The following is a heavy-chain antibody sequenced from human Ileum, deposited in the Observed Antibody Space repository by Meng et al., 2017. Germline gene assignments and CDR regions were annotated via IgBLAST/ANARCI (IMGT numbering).Heavy chain of an antibody. D-gene: IGHD2-21*02. CDR1: GFTFSSYG. CDR3: ATIRGFGIECGGDCNSLDY. V-gene: IGHV3-33*01. Sequence: GGSLRLSCAASGFTFSSYGMHWVRQAPGKGLEWVAVIWYDGSNKYYADSVKGRFTISRDNSKNTLYLQMNSLRAEDTAVYYCATIRGFGIECGGDCNSLDYWGQGILVTVSS. CDR2: IWYDGSNK. J-gene: IGHJ4*02.